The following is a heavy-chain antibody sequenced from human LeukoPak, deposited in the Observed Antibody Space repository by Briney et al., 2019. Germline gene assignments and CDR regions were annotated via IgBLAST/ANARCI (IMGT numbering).Heavy chain of an antibody. CDR1: GFSFRTTAVG. D-gene: IGHD1-26*01. V-gene: IGHV2-5*02. CDR2: IYWDDDK. J-gene: IGHJ3*02. Sequence: SGPTLVNPTQTLTMTCTFSGFSFRTTAVGVGWIRQPPGKALEWLTPIYWDDDKRYSPSLRSRLTVTADTSKNQVVLTMTNMDPVDTATYYCAHRRAGAWAFDIWGQGTMVTVSS. CDR3: AHRRAGAWAFDI.